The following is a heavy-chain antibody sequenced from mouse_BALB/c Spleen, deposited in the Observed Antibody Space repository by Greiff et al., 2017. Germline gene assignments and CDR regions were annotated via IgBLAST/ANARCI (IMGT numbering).Heavy chain of an antibody. CDR2: IWWDDDK. D-gene: IGHD2-4*01. CDR3: ARLSTMITTGFAY. CDR1: GFSLSTSGMG. J-gene: IGHJ3*01. Sequence: QVTLKVCGPGILQPSQTLSLTCSFSGFSLSTSGMGVGWIRQPSGKGLEWLAHIWWDDDKRYNPALKSRLTISKDTSSNQVFLKIASVDTADTATYYCARLSTMITTGFAYWGQGTLVTVSA. V-gene: IGHV8-8*01.